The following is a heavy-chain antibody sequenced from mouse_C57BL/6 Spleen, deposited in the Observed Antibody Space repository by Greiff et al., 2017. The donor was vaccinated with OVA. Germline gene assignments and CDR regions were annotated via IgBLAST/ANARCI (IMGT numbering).Heavy chain of an antibody. Sequence: QVQLQQPGAELVRPGSSVKLSCKASGYTFTSYWMHWVKQRPIQGLEWIGNIDPSDSETHYNQKFKDKATLTVDKSSSTAYMQLSSLTSEYSAVYYCSRRGITTVFDYWGQGTTLTVSS. D-gene: IGHD1-1*01. CDR2: IDPSDSET. CDR3: SRRGITTVFDY. V-gene: IGHV1-52*01. CDR1: GYTFTSYW. J-gene: IGHJ2*01.